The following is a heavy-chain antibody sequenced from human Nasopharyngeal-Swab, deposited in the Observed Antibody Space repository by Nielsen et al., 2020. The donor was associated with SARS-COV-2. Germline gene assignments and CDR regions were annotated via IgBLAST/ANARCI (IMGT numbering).Heavy chain of an antibody. D-gene: IGHD5-12*01. CDR3: VRPEGVATSFKYYFQYGIDV. CDR2: IYPRDSDT. J-gene: IGHJ6*02. CDR1: GYSFTSYW. Sequence: GESLKISCKGSGYSFTSYWIAWVRQMPGKGLEWMGIIYPRDSDTRYSPSFQGQVTISADKSISTAYLQWSCLKASDTAMYYCVRPEGVATSFKYYFQYGIDVWGQGTMVTVPS. V-gene: IGHV5-51*01.